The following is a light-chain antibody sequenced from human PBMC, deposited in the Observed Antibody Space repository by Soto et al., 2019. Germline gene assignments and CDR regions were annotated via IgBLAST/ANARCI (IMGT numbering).Light chain of an antibody. CDR2: GAS. Sequence: EIVMTQSPATLSVSPGERATLSCRASQSVSRNLAWYKKKTGQAPRILIYGASTRDTGIPDRVSGSGSGTEFTLTISSLQSEDFAVYYCQQYNNWPRTFGQGAKVDIK. V-gene: IGKV3-15*01. CDR1: QSVSRN. CDR3: QQYNNWPRT. J-gene: IGKJ1*01.